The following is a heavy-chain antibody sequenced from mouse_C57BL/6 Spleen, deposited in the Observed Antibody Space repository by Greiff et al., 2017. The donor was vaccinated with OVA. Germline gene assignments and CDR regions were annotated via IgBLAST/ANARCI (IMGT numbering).Heavy chain of an antibody. CDR1: GFSLTSYG. V-gene: IGHV2-2*01. D-gene: IGHD5-5*01. CDR3: ASLFLPEKGYAMDY. Sequence: VKLMESGPGLVQPSQSLSITCTVSGFSLTSYGVHWVRQSPGKGLEWLGVIWSGGSTDYNAAFISRLSISKDNSKSQVFFKMNSLQADDTAIYYCASLFLPEKGYAMDYWGQGTSVTVSS. J-gene: IGHJ4*01. CDR2: IWSGGST.